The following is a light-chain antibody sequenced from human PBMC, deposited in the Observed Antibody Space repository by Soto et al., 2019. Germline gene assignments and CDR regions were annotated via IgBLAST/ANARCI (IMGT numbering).Light chain of an antibody. J-gene: IGLJ2*01. V-gene: IGLV2-23*02. Sequence: QSALTQPASVSGSPGQSITISCTGTSSDVGSYNLVSWYQRHPGKAPQLMIYGVTKRPSGISNRFSGSKSGNTASLTISGLQAEDEADYYCCSYAGSSTVVFGGGTKLTVL. CDR1: SSDVGSYNL. CDR3: CSYAGSSTVV. CDR2: GVT.